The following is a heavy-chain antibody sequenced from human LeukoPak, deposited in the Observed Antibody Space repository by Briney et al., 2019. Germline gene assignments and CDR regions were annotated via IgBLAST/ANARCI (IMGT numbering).Heavy chain of an antibody. CDR1: GLSVSSNF. Sequence: GGSLRLSCAATGLSVSSNFMSWVRQAPGKGLEWVSVIYGGGSTYYADSVKGQFTISRDTPKNTLYLQMNSLRVEDTAVYYCASWPVGWYGEDSWGQGTLVTVSS. V-gene: IGHV3-53*01. J-gene: IGHJ4*02. CDR2: IYGGGST. CDR3: ASWPVGWYGEDS. D-gene: IGHD6-19*01.